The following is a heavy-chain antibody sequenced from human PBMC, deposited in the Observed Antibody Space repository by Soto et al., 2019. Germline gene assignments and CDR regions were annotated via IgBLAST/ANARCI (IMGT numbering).Heavy chain of an antibody. Sequence: QVQLQESGPGLVKPSETLSLTCTVSGGSISSYYWTWIRQPPGKGLEWIGFIYNSGSTHYNPSLRSRVTTSVDTSKKQFSLKLRSVTAADTAVYYCASMGYHYGSGSYPLDYWGQGTLVTVSS. V-gene: IGHV4-59*08. CDR1: GGSISSYY. CDR2: IYNSGST. CDR3: ASMGYHYGSGSYPLDY. D-gene: IGHD3-10*01. J-gene: IGHJ4*02.